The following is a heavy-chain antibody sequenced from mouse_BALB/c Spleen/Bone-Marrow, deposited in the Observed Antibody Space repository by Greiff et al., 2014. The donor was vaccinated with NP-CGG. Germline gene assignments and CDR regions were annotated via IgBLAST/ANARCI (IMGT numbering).Heavy chain of an antibody. CDR2: ITPSNGGS. CDR1: GYTFTNYY. Sequence: QVHVKQSGAELVKPGASVKLSCKASGYTFTNYYMYWVKQRPGQGLEWIGEITPSNGGSNFIEKFKNKATLTVDKSSSTAYMQLSSLTSEDSAVYYCSREGAYWGQGTLVTVSA. CDR3: SREGAY. J-gene: IGHJ3*01. V-gene: IGHV1S81*02.